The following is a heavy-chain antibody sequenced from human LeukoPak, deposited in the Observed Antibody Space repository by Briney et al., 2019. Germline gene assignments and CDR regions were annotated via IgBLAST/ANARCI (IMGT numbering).Heavy chain of an antibody. J-gene: IGHJ4*02. CDR3: ARAPRGVATIRGGFDY. D-gene: IGHD5-12*01. CDR2: INPSGGST. V-gene: IGHV1-46*01. CDR1: GYTFTSYY. Sequence: ASVKVSCKASGYTFTSYYMHWVRQAPGQGLEWMGIINPSGGSTSYAQKFQGRVTMTRDMSTSTVYMELSSLRSEDTAVYYCARAPRGVATIRGGFDYWGQGALVTVSS.